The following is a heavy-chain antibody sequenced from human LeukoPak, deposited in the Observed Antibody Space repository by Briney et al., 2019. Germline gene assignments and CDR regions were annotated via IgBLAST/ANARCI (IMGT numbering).Heavy chain of an antibody. Sequence: GGSLRLSCTASGFAFHEHGMTWVRQVPGKGLEWVSGINWSGKSTSYGDPVRGRFTISRDNAKNSLSLQMDSLRAEDTALYYCARAPITSPFYFDYWGQGTLVTVSS. CDR3: ARAPITSPFYFDY. J-gene: IGHJ4*02. D-gene: IGHD2-2*01. CDR1: GFAFHEHG. V-gene: IGHV3-20*04. CDR2: INWSGKST.